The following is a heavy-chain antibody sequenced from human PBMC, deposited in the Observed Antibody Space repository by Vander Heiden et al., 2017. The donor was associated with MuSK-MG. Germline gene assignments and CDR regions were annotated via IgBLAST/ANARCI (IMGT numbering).Heavy chain of an antibody. D-gene: IGHD1-26*01. CDR2: INSGGST. CDR3: ARCGRAYYFDY. Sequence: EVQLVESGGGLVQPGGSLRLPCAASGFTVSSDYMSWVRQAPGMGLEWVSFINSGGSTYDADSVKGRFTISRDNSKNTLYLQMNSLRAEDTAVYYCARCGRAYYFDYWGQGTLVTV. V-gene: IGHV3-66*02. J-gene: IGHJ4*02. CDR1: GFTVSSDY.